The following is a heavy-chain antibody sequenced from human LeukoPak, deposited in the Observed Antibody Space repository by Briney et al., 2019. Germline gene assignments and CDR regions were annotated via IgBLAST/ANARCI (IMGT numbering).Heavy chain of an antibody. Sequence: SETLSLTCTVSGGSVTSGGYYWSWIRQHPGKGLEWIGYVYYTGSTYYNPSLKSRVTISSDTSKNQFSLKVSSVTAADMAVYYCARISAGRYGMDVWGQGTTVTVSS. CDR1: GGSVTSGGYY. J-gene: IGHJ6*02. D-gene: IGHD6-6*01. CDR2: VYYTGST. V-gene: IGHV4-31*03. CDR3: ARISAGRYGMDV.